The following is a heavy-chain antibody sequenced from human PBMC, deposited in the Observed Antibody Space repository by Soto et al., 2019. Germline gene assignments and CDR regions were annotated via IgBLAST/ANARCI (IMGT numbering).Heavy chain of an antibody. CDR2: ISRSGDTI. CDR3: AKDRRRWGGSLAAAAPGGSGFDY. V-gene: IGHV3-11*01. Sequence: GGSLRLSCAVSGFRLSDYEMSWIRQAPGKGPEWVSFISRSGDTIYYADSVKGRFTISRDNSKNTLYLQMNSLRAEDTAVYYCAKDRRRWGGSLAAAAPGGSGFDYWGQGTLVTVSS. D-gene: IGHD6-13*01. J-gene: IGHJ4*02. CDR1: GFRLSDYE.